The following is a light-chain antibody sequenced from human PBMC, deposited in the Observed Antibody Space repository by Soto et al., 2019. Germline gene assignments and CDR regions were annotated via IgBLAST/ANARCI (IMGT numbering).Light chain of an antibody. J-gene: IGLJ3*02. V-gene: IGLV4-60*02. CDR1: SGHSTYI. CDR2: LEGSGSY. Sequence: QPVLTQSSSASAYLGSSVKLTCTLSSGHSTYIIAWHQQQPGKAPRYLMKLEGSGSYNKGSGVPDRFSGSSSGADRYLTISNLQFEDEADYYCETGDSNTRFGGGTKLTVL. CDR3: ETGDSNTR.